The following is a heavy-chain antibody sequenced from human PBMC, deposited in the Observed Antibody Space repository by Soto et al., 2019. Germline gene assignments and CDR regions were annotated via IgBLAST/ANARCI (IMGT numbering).Heavy chain of an antibody. J-gene: IGHJ4*02. CDR3: ARSSVRGWSY. V-gene: IGHV4-34*01. Sequence: SETLSLTCAVYGGSFSGYYWTWIRQPPGKGLEWIGEITHSGSTNYNPSLKSRVTISVDTSKNQFSLNLNSVTAADTAVYYCARSSVRGWSYWGQGTLGTVSP. CDR2: ITHSGST. CDR1: GGSFSGYY. D-gene: IGHD3-10*02.